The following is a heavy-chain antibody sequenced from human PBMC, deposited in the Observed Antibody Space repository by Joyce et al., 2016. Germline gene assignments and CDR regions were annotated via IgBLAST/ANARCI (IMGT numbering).Heavy chain of an antibody. V-gene: IGHV3-30*17. Sequence: QVQLVESGGGVVQPGRSLRLSCAASGFTFSSYAFHWVRQPPGKGVEWGAVITYDGSNEYYAEFVEGRFTISRDNSKSTLYLQMNSLRAEDTAVYYCVREAYYDSSTYYADAFDIWGQGTLATVSS. J-gene: IGHJ3*02. D-gene: IGHD3-22*01. CDR2: ITYDGSNE. CDR1: GFTFSSYA. CDR3: VREAYYDSSTYYADAFDI.